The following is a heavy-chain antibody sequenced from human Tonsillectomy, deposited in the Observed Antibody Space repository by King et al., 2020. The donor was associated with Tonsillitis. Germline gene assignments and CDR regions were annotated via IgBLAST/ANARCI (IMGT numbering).Heavy chain of an antibody. CDR2: IWYDGSNE. J-gene: IGHJ6*03. V-gene: IGHV3-33*01. CDR1: GFTFSSYG. D-gene: IGHD6-13*01. Sequence: VQLVESGGGVVQPGRSLRLSCEASGFTFSSYGIHWVRQAPGKGLEWVAVIWYDGSNEYYADSVKGRFTISRDNSKNTLYLQMNSLRAEDTAVYYCARGSSEKAVPGSFWYMDVWGKGTTVTVSS. CDR3: ARGSSEKAVPGSFWYMDV.